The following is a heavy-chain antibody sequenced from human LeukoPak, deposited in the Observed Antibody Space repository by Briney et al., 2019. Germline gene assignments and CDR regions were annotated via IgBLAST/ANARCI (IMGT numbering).Heavy chain of an antibody. CDR1: GDSFSSYY. CDR2: IYYTGNT. V-gene: IGHV4-59*01. CDR3: ARDVRPLIHAFDI. Sequence: SDTLSLTCTVSGDSFSSYYWSWIRQPPGEGLEWIGYIYYTGNTNYNPSLKSRVTISVDTSRNQFSLDLNSVTAADAAVYYCARDVRPLIHAFDIWGQGTMVTVSS. J-gene: IGHJ3*02.